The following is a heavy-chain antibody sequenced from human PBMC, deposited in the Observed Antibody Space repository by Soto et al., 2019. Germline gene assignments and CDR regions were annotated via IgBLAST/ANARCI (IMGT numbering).Heavy chain of an antibody. CDR3: ARDSLAARPYYYYGMDV. D-gene: IGHD6-6*01. Sequence: SETLSLTCTVSGGSISSSSYYWGWIRQPPGKGLEWIGYIYYSGSTNYNPSLKSRVTISVDTSKNQFSLKLSSVTAADTAVYYCARDSLAARPYYYYGMDVWGQGTTVTVSS. CDR2: IYYSGST. CDR1: GGSISSSSYY. V-gene: IGHV4-61*01. J-gene: IGHJ6*02.